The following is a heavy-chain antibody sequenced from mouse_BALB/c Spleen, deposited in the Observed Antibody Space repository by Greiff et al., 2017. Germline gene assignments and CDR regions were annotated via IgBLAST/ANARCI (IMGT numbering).Heavy chain of an antibody. V-gene: IGHV5-17*02. D-gene: IGHD2-3*01. CDR2: ISSGSSTI. Sequence: EVKVVESGGGLVQPGGSRKLSCAASGFTFSSFGMHWVRQAPEKGLEWVAYISSGSSTIYYADTVKGRFTISRDNPKNTLFLQMTSLRSEDTAMYYCARCDGYYFYAMDYWGQGTSVTVSS. CDR1: GFTFSSFG. CDR3: ARCDGYYFYAMDY. J-gene: IGHJ4*01.